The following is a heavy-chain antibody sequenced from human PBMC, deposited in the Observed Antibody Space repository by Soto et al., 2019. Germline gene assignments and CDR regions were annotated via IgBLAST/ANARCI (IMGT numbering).Heavy chain of an antibody. Sequence: QVQLVQSGAEVKKPGASVKVSCKASGYTFTNYGISWVRQAPGQGLEWMGWISAYNGNTNYAQKLQGRVTMTTDTSTITGYMERRSLRSDDTAVYYCGRRDDFWSGYIDYWGQGTLVTVSS. J-gene: IGHJ4*02. V-gene: IGHV1-18*01. D-gene: IGHD3-3*01. CDR2: ISAYNGNT. CDR1: GYTFTNYG. CDR3: GRRDDFWSGYIDY.